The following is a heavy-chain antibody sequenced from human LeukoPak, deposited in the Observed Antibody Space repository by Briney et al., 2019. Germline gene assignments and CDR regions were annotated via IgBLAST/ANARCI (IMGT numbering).Heavy chain of an antibody. D-gene: IGHD2-2*01. CDR1: GFTFSSYS. V-gene: IGHV3-21*01. CDR3: ARVLRSSTSCYDY. J-gene: IGHJ4*02. Sequence: GGSLRLSCAASGFTFSSYSMNWVRQAPGKGLEWVSSISSSSSYIYYADSVKGRFTISRDNAKNSLYLQMNSLRAEDTAVYYCARVLRSSTSCYDYWGQGTLVTVSS. CDR2: ISSSSSYI.